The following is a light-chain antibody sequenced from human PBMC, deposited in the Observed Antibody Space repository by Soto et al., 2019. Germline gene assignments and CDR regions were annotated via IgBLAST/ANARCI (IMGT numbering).Light chain of an antibody. CDR3: ETWDSNTHTV. CDR1: SGHSSYI. V-gene: IGLV4-60*02. J-gene: IGLJ3*02. Sequence: QPVLTQSSSASASLGSSVKLTCTLSSGHSSYIIAWHQQQPGKAPRYLMKLEGSGSYNKGSGVPDRFSGSSSGADRYLTISYLQFEDEADYYCETWDSNTHTVFGGGTQLTVL. CDR2: LEGSGSY.